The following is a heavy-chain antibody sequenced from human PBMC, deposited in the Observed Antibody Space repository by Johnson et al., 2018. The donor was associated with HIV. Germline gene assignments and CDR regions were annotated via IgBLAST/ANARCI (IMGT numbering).Heavy chain of an antibody. Sequence: QVQLVESGGGVVQPGRSLRLSCAASGFTFSSYGMHWVRQAPGKGLEWVAFIRYDGSNKYHADSVKGRFTISRDNSKNTLYLQMNSLRAEDTAVYFCAKYLDWRIAEADGNAFDIWGQGTMVIVSS. D-gene: IGHD3/OR15-3a*01. CDR2: IRYDGSNK. CDR1: GFTFSSYG. CDR3: AKYLDWRIAEADGNAFDI. V-gene: IGHV3-30*02. J-gene: IGHJ3*02.